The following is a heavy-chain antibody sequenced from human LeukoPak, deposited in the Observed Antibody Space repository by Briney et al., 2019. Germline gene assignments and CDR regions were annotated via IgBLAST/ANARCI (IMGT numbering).Heavy chain of an antibody. V-gene: IGHV3-33*01. CDR2: IWYDGSNK. CDR1: GFIFSNYG. D-gene: IGHD1-26*01. CDR3: ARARPGSYYSFQAFDI. J-gene: IGHJ3*02. Sequence: GGSLRLSCAASGFIFSNYGMHWVRQAPGKGLEWVALIWYDGSNKYYADSVKGRFTISRDNSKNTLYLQMNSLRAEDTAVYYCARARPGSYYSFQAFDIWGQGTMVTVSS.